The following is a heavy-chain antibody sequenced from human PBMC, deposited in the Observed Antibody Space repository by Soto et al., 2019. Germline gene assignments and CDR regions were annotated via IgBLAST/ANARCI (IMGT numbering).Heavy chain of an antibody. CDR2: INPLKGDT. D-gene: IGHD2-2*01. Sequence: ASVNVSCKSSGYTLSTYCITWVRQAPGQGLDWMGWINPLKGDTNSEARFQDRVTMTTDTSTRTAYMELRSLRSDDTAVYYCARVKVPAAILGAFDLWGQGTLVTVSS. J-gene: IGHJ3*01. CDR3: ARVKVPAAILGAFDL. V-gene: IGHV1-18*01. CDR1: GYTLSTYC.